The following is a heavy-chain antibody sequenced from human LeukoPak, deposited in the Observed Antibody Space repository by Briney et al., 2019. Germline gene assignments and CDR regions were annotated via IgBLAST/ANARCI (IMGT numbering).Heavy chain of an antibody. CDR1: GFTFSSYA. V-gene: IGHV3-23*01. CDR2: ISGTGSTT. CDR3: AQDPLGSGWFDDFDY. J-gene: IGHJ4*02. D-gene: IGHD6-19*01. Sequence: GGSLRLSCAASGFTFSSYAMSWVRQAPGGGLDWVSFISGTGSTTYYADSVKGRFTISRDNSKNTLYLQMNSLKAEDTAVYYCAQDPLGSGWFDDFDYWGQGTLVTVSS.